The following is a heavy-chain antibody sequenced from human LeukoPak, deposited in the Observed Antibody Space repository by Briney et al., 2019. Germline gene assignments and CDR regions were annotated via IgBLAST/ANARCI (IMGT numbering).Heavy chain of an antibody. D-gene: IGHD6-13*01. J-gene: IGHJ4*02. V-gene: IGHV4-61*02. CDR3: ARDLDSSSY. CDR2: IYTSGST. CDR1: GGSISSGSYY. Sequence: SQTLSLTCTVSGGSISSGSYYWSWIRQPAGKGLEWIGRIYTSGSTNYNPSLKSRVTISVDTSKNQFSLKLSSVTAADTAVYYCARDLDSSSYWGQGTLVTVSS.